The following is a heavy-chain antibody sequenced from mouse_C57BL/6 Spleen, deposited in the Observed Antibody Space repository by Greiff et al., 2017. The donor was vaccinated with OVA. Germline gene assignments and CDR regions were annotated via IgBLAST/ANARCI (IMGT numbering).Heavy chain of an antibody. J-gene: IGHJ1*03. V-gene: IGHV1-80*01. CDR2: IYPGDGDT. CDR3: ARGGTRCGYFDG. CDR1: GYAFSSYW. Sequence: QVQLQQSGAELVKPGASVKISCKASGYAFSSYWMNWVKQRPGKGLEWIGQIYPGDGDTNYNGKFKGKATLTADKSSSTAYMQLSSLTSEDSAVYFCARGGTRCGYFDGWGTGTTVTVSS.